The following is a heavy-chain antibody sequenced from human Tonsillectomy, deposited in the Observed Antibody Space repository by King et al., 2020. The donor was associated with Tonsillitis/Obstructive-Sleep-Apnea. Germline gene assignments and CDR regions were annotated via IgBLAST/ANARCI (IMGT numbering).Heavy chain of an antibody. CDR3: ARGVVVPAAMNYYYMDV. J-gene: IGHJ6*03. V-gene: IGHV1-69*01. D-gene: IGHD2-2*01. CDR1: GGTFSSYA. CDR2: IIPIFGTA. Sequence: QLVQSGAEVKKPGSSVKVSCKASGGTFSSYAISWVRQAPGQGLEWMGGIIPIFGTANYAQKFQGRVTITADESTSTAYIELSSLRSEDTAVYYCARGVVVPAAMNYYYMDVWGKGTTVTVSS.